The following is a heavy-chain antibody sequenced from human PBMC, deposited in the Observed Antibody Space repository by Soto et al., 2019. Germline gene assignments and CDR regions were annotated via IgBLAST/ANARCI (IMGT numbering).Heavy chain of an antibody. V-gene: IGHV3-23*01. CDR1: GFPFSTTD. CDR3: AKNSGWFNT. CDR2: ISGGGETT. Sequence: EFQVMQSGGGLVQPGGSLRLACAPSGFPFSTTDMSWVRQAPGKGLEWVSTISGGGETTYYADSVKGRFTISRDNFKNTVYLQMDGLRVDDTALYYCAKNSGWFNTWGQGDLVTVSS. D-gene: IGHD3-10*01. J-gene: IGHJ5*02.